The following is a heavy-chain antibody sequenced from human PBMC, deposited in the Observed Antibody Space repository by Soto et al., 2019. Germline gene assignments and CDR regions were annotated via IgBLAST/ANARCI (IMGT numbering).Heavy chain of an antibody. J-gene: IGHJ4*02. Sequence: LQLQESGPGLVKPSATLSLTCSVSGGSTSKTSYYWGWIRQAPGKGPEWLGNIYFSGTAYYTPSRRSRVPLSADTSKNPFSLQFNSMPAADTGVYYCGTGAPGPIPNSYFDFWGQGTLVTVSS. CDR1: GGSTSKTSYY. V-gene: IGHV4-39*01. D-gene: IGHD2-8*01. CDR2: IYFSGTA. CDR3: GTGAPGPIPNSYFDF.